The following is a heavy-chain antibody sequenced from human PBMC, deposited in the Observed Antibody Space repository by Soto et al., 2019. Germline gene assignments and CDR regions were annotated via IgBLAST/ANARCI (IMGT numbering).Heavy chain of an antibody. Sequence: EVQLVESGEGLVQPGGSLKLSCAASGFTFSGSAMHWVSQASGKGLEWVGRIRSKANSYATAYAASVKGRFTISRDDSKNTAYLQMNSLKTEDTAVYYCTRQYWVSAGTFYMHVWGKGTTVTVSS. V-gene: IGHV3-73*01. CDR3: TRQYWVSAGTFYMHV. J-gene: IGHJ6*03. D-gene: IGHD2-8*02. CDR1: GFTFSGSA. CDR2: IRSKANSYAT.